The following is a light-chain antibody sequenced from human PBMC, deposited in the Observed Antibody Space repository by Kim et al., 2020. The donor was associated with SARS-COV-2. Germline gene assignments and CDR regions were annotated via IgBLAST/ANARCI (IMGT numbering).Light chain of an antibody. CDR1: SLRSYY. V-gene: IGLV3-19*01. CDR3: NSRDSSDNVV. CDR2: SKN. J-gene: IGLJ2*01. Sequence: SSELTQDPAVSVALGQTVRITCQGDSLRSYYATWYQQKPGQAPIIVIYSKNIRPSGIPDRFSGSSSGNTASLTITGTQAGDEADYYCNSRDSSDNVVFGGGTQLTVL.